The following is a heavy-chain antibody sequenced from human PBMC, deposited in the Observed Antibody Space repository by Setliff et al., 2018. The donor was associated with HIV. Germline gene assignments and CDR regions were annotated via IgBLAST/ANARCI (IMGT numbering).Heavy chain of an antibody. CDR2: IFYTGNT. CDR3: ARRGRDGVLIVFATGFDP. V-gene: IGHV4-39*01. CDR1: GGSISSSTYY. J-gene: IGHJ5*02. D-gene: IGHD2-8*01. Sequence: ETLSLTCSVSGGSISSSTYYWGWIRQPPGKGLEWIGDIFYTGNTYYNPSLQSRVAISVDTSENQFSLKLNSVTAADTAVYYCARRGRDGVLIVFATGFDPWGQGAQVTVPQ.